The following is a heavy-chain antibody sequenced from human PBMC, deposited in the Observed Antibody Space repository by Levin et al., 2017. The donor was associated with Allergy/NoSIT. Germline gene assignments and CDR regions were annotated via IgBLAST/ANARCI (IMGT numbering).Heavy chain of an antibody. D-gene: IGHD2-2*01. CDR1: GITFYNAW. CDR3: ANRGFVVPAANSYYYYGMDV. J-gene: IGHJ6*02. V-gene: IGHV3-15*01. CDR2: IKNNADGATT. Sequence: PGGSLRLSCAASGITFYNAWMSWARQAPGKGLEWVGRIKNNADGATTEYAAPVKGRFTISRDDSKNTLYLQMNSLRAEDTAVYYCANRGFVVPAANSYYYYGMDVWGQGTTVTVSS.